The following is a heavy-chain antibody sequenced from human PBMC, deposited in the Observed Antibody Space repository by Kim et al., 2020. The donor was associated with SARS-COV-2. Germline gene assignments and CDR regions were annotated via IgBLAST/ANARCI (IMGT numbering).Heavy chain of an antibody. CDR1: GYSFTSYW. J-gene: IGHJ3*02. Sequence: GESLKISCKGSGYSFTSYWISWVRQMPGKGLEWMGRIDPSDSYTNYSPSFQGHVTISADKSISTAYLQWSSLKASDTAMYYCARWGYYDSSGYYKAVGAFDIWGQGTMVTVSS. V-gene: IGHV5-10-1*01. CDR3: ARWGYYDSSGYYKAVGAFDI. CDR2: IDPSDSYT. D-gene: IGHD3-22*01.